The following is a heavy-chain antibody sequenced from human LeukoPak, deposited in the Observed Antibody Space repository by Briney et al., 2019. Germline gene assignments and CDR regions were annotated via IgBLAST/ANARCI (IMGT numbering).Heavy chain of an antibody. CDR1: GGSISSSSFY. D-gene: IGHD3-22*01. J-gene: IGHJ4*02. Sequence: SETLSLTCTVSGGSISSSSFYWGWIRQPPWKGLEWIGSIYYSGSTYYNPSLKSRVTISVDTSKNQFSLKLSSVTAADTAVYYCARQNYYDSSGFDYWGQGTLVTVSS. CDR3: ARQNYYDSSGFDY. CDR2: IYYSGST. V-gene: IGHV4-39*01.